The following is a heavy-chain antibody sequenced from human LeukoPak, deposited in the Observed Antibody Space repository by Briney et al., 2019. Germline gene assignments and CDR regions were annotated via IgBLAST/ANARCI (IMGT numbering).Heavy chain of an antibody. CDR1: GFTLSSHS. D-gene: IGHD3-22*01. Sequence: GGSLRLSCAAYGFTLSSHSMNWVRQAPGKGLEWVSSISSSSSYIHSTDSVKGRFTISRDNAKNSLYLQMNSLRAEDTAVYYCARDLYDSGAYSSPIDYWGQGTLVTVSS. J-gene: IGHJ4*02. CDR2: ISSSSSYI. V-gene: IGHV3-21*01. CDR3: ARDLYDSGAYSSPIDY.